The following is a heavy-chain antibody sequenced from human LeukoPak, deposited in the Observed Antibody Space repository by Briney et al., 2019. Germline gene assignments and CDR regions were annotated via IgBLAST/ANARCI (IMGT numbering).Heavy chain of an antibody. CDR1: GFTFDDYA. Sequence: GRSLRLSCAASGFTFDDYAMHWVRQAPGKGLEWVSGISWNSGSIGYADSVKGRFTISRDNAKNSLYLQMNSLRAEDTALYYCARREYYYDSSGSLGAFDIWGQGTMVTVSS. J-gene: IGHJ3*02. D-gene: IGHD3-22*01. V-gene: IGHV3-9*01. CDR2: ISWNSGSI. CDR3: ARREYYYDSSGSLGAFDI.